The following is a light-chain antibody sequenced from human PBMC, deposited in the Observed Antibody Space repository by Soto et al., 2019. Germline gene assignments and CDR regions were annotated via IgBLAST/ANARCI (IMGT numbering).Light chain of an antibody. V-gene: IGKV3-20*01. CDR2: GAS. CDR1: QSVSSSY. CDR3: QQYRSSPRT. Sequence: EIVLTHSPGTLSLCPWEIATLSCRASQSVSSSYLAWYQQRPGQAPRLLIFGASSRATGIPDRFSGSGSGTDFTLTISRLEPEDFAVYYGQQYRSSPRTFGQGTKVDIK. J-gene: IGKJ1*01.